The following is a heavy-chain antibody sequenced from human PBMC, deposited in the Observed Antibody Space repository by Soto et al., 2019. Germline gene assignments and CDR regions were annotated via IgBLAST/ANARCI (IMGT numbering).Heavy chain of an antibody. CDR1: GYSISSGYY. CDR3: AREAGIAVAGQRYYYYYYGMDV. CDR2: IYHSGST. V-gene: IGHV4-38-2*02. Sequence: KTSETLSLTCAVSGYSISSGYYWGWIRQPPGKGLEWIGSIYHSGSTYYNPSLKSRVTISVDTSKNQFSLKLSSVTAADTAVYYCAREAGIAVAGQRYYYYYYGMDVWGQGTTVTVSS. D-gene: IGHD6-19*01. J-gene: IGHJ6*02.